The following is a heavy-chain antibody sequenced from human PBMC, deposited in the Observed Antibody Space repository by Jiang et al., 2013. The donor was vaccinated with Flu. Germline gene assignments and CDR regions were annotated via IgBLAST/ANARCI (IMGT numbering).Heavy chain of an antibody. CDR1: GFTFSNYW. D-gene: IGHD3-3*01. V-gene: IGHV3-7*03. J-gene: IGHJ4*02. CDR3: ATVMYWSGHN. Sequence: VQLLESGGGLVQPGGSLRLSCAASGFTFSNYWMSWVRQAPGKGLEWVANIKEDESQKHYVDSVRGRFTISRDNAKNSLYLQMNSLRGEDTAVYYCATVMYWSGHNWGQGTLVTVSS. CDR2: IKEDESQK.